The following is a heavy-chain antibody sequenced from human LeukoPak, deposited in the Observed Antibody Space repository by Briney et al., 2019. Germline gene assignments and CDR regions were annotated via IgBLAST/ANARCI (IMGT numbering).Heavy chain of an antibody. D-gene: IGHD3-10*01. V-gene: IGHV3-23*01. Sequence: GGSLRLSCAASGFTFSNYAMSWVRQAPGKGLEWVSAISGSGGSTYYADSVKGRFTISRDNAKNSLYLQMNSLRAEDTAVYYCARGGYYGSGNDFRFDPWGQGTLVTVSS. CDR3: ARGGYYGSGNDFRFDP. CDR1: GFTFSNYA. J-gene: IGHJ5*02. CDR2: ISGSGGST.